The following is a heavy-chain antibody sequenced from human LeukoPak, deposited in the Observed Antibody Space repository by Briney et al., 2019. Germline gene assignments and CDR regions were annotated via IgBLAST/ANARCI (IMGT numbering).Heavy chain of an antibody. V-gene: IGHV4-39*01. J-gene: IGHJ6*02. CDR2: ISYSGST. CDR1: GGSITSSGDY. D-gene: IGHD4-17*01. Sequence: SETLSLTCTVSGGSITSSGDYWGWIRQSPGKGLEWIGCISYSGSTYDNPSLQSRVAISVDTSKNQFSLKLSSVTAADTAVYYCARWYYGLYYYYGMDVWGQGTTVTVSS. CDR3: ARWYYGLYYYYGMDV.